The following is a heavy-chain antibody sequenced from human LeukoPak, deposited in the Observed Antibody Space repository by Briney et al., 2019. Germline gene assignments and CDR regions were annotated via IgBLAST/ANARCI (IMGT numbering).Heavy chain of an antibody. J-gene: IGHJ5*02. CDR3: ARDGDSSSNWFDP. Sequence: GGSRRLSCAASGFTFSSYSMNWVRQAPGKGLEWVSYISSSSSTIYYADSVKGRFTISRDNAKNSLYLQMNSLRAEDTAVYYCARDGDSSSNWFDPWGQGTLVTVSS. CDR1: GFTFSSYS. V-gene: IGHV3-48*01. CDR2: ISSSSSTI. D-gene: IGHD6-6*01.